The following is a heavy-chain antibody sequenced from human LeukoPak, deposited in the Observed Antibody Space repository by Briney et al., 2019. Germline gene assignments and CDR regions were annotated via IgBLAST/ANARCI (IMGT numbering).Heavy chain of an antibody. CDR2: IIPIFGTA. Sequence: ASVKVSCKASGGTFSIYAISWVRHAPGQGLEWMGRIIPIFGTANYAQKFQGRVTITTDESTSTAYMELSSLRSEDTAVYYCARGKMGAKTGGGPGTMDVWGKGTTVTVSS. D-gene: IGHD1-26*01. CDR1: GGTFSIYA. V-gene: IGHV1-69*05. J-gene: IGHJ6*03. CDR3: ARGKMGAKTGGGPGTMDV.